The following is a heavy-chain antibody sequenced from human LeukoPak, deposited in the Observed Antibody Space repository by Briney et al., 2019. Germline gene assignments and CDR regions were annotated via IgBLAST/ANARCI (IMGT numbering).Heavy chain of an antibody. Sequence: SETLSLTCTVSGGSISSYYWSWIRQSPGQGLEWIGNIYYRGDINYNPSLKSRVIISIDTSKNQFSLKVTSLTAADTAVYYCATNKDWAEADWGQGTLVIVSS. V-gene: IGHV4-59*03. D-gene: IGHD3/OR15-3a*01. J-gene: IGHJ4*02. CDR2: IYYRGDI. CDR3: ATNKDWAEAD. CDR1: GGSISSYY.